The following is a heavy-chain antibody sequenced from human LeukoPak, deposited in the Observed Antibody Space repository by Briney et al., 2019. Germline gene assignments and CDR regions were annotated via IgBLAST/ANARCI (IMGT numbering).Heavy chain of an antibody. D-gene: IGHD5-18*01. Sequence: PSETLSLTCTVSGGSISSSSYYWGWIRQPPGKGLEWIGSIDYSGSTYYNPSLKSRVTISVDTSKNQFSLKLSSVTAADTAVYYCARSGYSCGYGFAFDIWGQGTMVTVSS. CDR1: GGSISSSSYY. V-gene: IGHV4-39*01. CDR3: ARSGYSCGYGFAFDI. J-gene: IGHJ3*02. CDR2: IDYSGST.